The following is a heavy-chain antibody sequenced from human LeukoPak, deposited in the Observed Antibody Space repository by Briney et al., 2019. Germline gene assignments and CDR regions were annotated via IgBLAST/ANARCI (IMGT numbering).Heavy chain of an antibody. J-gene: IGHJ5*02. V-gene: IGHV1-69*05. Sequence: SVKVSCKASGGTFSSYAISWVRQAPGQGLEWMGGIIPIFGTANYAQKFQGRVTITTDESTSTAYMELSSLRSEDTAVYYCAKRLWEGVPAAIWFDPWGQGTLVTVSS. CDR1: GGTFSSYA. CDR3: AKRLWEGVPAAIWFDP. D-gene: IGHD2-2*01. CDR2: IIPIFGTA.